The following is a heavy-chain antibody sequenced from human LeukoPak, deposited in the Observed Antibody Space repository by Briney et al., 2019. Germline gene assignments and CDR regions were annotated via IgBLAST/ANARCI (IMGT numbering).Heavy chain of an antibody. D-gene: IGHD3-10*01. CDR3: ARDLVTMVRGLLY. CDR1: GFTFSSYS. V-gene: IGHV3-21*01. Sequence: GGSLRLSCAASGFTFSSYSMNWVRQAPGKGLEWVSSISSSSSYIYYADSVKGRFTISRDNAKNSLYLQMNSLRAEDTVVYYCARDLVTMVRGLLYWGQGTLVTVSS. CDR2: ISSSSSYI. J-gene: IGHJ4*02.